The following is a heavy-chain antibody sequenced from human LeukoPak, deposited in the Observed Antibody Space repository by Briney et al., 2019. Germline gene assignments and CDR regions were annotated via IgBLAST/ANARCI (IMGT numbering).Heavy chain of an antibody. J-gene: IGHJ4*02. Sequence: SETLSLTCSVSGGSISSSSYYWGWIRQSPGTGLQWIGSMYYRGTTYANSSLKSRLTLSIDTSNNQFSLKLTSVTAADTAVYYCAREYSRSVVAGSRPDLWGQGLLVTASS. CDR1: GGSISSSSYY. D-gene: IGHD2-15*01. CDR2: MYYRGTT. CDR3: AREYSRSVVAGSRPDL. V-gene: IGHV4-39*02.